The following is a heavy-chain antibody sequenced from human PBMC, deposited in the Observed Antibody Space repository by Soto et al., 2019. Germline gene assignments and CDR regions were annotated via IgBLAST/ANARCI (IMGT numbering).Heavy chain of an antibody. CDR3: ARGKLGGLATRPVWNWFDP. D-gene: IGHD6-6*01. J-gene: IGHJ5*02. V-gene: IGHV1-18*01. Sequence: ASVKVSCKASGYTFTSYGISWVRQAPGQGLEWMGWISAYNGNTNYARKLQGRVTMTTDTSTSTAYMELRSLRSDDTAVYYCARGKLGGLATRPVWNWFDPWGQGTLVTVSS. CDR2: ISAYNGNT. CDR1: GYTFTSYG.